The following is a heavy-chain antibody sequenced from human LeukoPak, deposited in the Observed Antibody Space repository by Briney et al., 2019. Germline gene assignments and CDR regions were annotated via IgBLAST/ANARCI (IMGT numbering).Heavy chain of an antibody. CDR2: IYTSGST. CDR3: ARGEILEWHKTEYYYGMDV. V-gene: IGHV4-61*02. CDR1: GGSISSGSYY. Sequence: SQTLSLTCTVSGGSISSGSYYWSWIRQPAGKGLEWIGRIYTSGSTNYNPSLKSRVTISVDTSKNQFSLKLSSVTAADTAVYYCARGEILEWHKTEYYYGMDVWGRGTTVTVSS. D-gene: IGHD3-3*01. J-gene: IGHJ6*02.